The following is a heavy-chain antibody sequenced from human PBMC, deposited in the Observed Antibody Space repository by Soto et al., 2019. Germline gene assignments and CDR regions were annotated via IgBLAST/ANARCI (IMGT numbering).Heavy chain of an antibody. CDR1: GYSFSNHW. Sequence: PGESLKISCKGSGYSFSNHWIAWVRQMPGKGLECMGIIYPGDSQTRYSPSFQGRVTMTWDTSTTTVYMELSSLRSEDTAVYYCARVRGYTTTHYLDYWGQGTLVTVSS. CDR3: ARVRGYTTTHYLDY. D-gene: IGHD2-2*02. CDR2: IYPGDSQT. J-gene: IGHJ4*02. V-gene: IGHV5-51*01.